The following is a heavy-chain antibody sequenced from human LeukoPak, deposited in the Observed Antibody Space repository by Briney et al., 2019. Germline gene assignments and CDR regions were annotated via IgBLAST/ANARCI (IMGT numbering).Heavy chain of an antibody. CDR3: ARVLGYSNYYYYYTDV. Sequence: SETLSLTCTVSGDSISSSSSYWGWIRQPPGKGLEWIGSIYHSGSTYYNPSLKSRVTISVDTSKNQFSLKLSSVTAADTAVYYCARVLGYSNYYYYYTDVWGKGTTVTVSS. CDR1: GDSISSSSSY. V-gene: IGHV4-39*07. D-gene: IGHD6-13*01. J-gene: IGHJ6*03. CDR2: IYHSGST.